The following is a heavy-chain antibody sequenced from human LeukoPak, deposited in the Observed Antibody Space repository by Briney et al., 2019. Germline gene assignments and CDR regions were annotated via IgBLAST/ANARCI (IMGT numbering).Heavy chain of an antibody. CDR2: IHFDGSTK. J-gene: IGHJ4*02. D-gene: IGHD2-2*01. Sequence: GGSLRLSCAASGFTFSSYGMHWVRQAPGKGLEWVAFIHFDGSTKYSGDSVKGRSTVSRDNSKNTLYLQMNSLRPEDTAVYYCAKDQCTRTSCDGYPGHWGQGTLVTVSS. V-gene: IGHV3-30*02. CDR3: AKDQCTRTSCDGYPGH. CDR1: GFTFSSYG.